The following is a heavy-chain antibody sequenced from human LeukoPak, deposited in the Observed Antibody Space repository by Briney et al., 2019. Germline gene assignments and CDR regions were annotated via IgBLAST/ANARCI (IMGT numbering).Heavy chain of an antibody. Sequence: SETLSLTYTVSGGSISSYYWSWIRQPPGKGLEWIGYIYYSGSTKYNPSLKSRVTISVDTSKNQFSLKLSSVTAADTAVYYCARGRRVGNYDFWSGYRTLPYFDYWGQGTLVTVSS. CDR3: ARGRRVGNYDFWSGYRTLPYFDY. D-gene: IGHD3-3*01. CDR1: GGSISSYY. J-gene: IGHJ4*02. V-gene: IGHV4-59*01. CDR2: IYYSGST.